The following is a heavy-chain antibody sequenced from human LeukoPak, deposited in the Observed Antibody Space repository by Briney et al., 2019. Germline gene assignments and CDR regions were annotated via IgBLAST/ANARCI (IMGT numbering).Heavy chain of an antibody. CDR3: ARDFPRLYSSSWYKATGWFDP. CDR1: GGSISSGDYS. V-gene: IGHV4-30-4*01. Sequence: SETLSLTCTVSGGSISSGDYSWSWIRQPPGKGLEWIGYIYYSGSTYYNPSLKSRVTISVDTSKNQFSLKLSSVTAADTAVYYCARDFPRLYSSSWYKATGWFDPWGQGTLVTVSS. CDR2: IYYSGST. J-gene: IGHJ5*02. D-gene: IGHD6-13*01.